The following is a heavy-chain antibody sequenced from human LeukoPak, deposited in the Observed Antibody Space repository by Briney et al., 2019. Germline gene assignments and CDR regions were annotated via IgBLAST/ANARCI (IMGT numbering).Heavy chain of an antibody. CDR1: GYTFTSYY. V-gene: IGHV1-46*01. CDR2: INPSGGST. Sequence: ASVKVSCKASGYTFTSYYMHWVRQAPGQGLEWMGIINPSGGSTSYAQKFQGRVTMTRDMSTSTVYMELRSLRSDDTAVYYCARHGDYGAFDIWGQGTMVTVSS. J-gene: IGHJ3*02. CDR3: ARHGDYGAFDI. D-gene: IGHD4-17*01.